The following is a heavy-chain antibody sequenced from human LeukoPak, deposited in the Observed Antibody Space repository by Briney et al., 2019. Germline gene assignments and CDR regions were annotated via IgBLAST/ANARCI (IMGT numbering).Heavy chain of an antibody. Sequence: GGSLRLSCAVSGFTFSSYSMNWVRQAPGKGLEWVSYISSSSSTIYYADSVKGRFTISRDIAENSLYLQMNSLRDEDTAVYYCARVRGTFYRDGFDIWGQGTVVTVSS. J-gene: IGHJ3*02. D-gene: IGHD1-26*01. CDR1: GFTFSSYS. CDR2: ISSSSSTI. V-gene: IGHV3-48*02. CDR3: ARVRGTFYRDGFDI.